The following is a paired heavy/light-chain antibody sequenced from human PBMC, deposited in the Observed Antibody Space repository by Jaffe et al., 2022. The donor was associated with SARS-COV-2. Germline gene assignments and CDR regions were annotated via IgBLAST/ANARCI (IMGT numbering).Light chain of an antibody. Sequence: QSVLTQPPSASGTPGQRVTISCSGSSSNIGINDVYWYRQFPGMAPKLLVYKNNQRPSGVPDRFSDSKSGTSDSLAISGLRSEDEADYYCAAWDDSLSGWVFGGGTKLTVL. J-gene: IGLJ3*02. CDR3: AAWDDSLSGWV. V-gene: IGLV1-47*01. CDR1: SSNIGIND. CDR2: KNN.
Heavy chain of an antibody. D-gene: IGHD4-17*01. Sequence: EVQVVESGGGLVEPGGSLRLSCTVSGFILTNAGMTWVRQAPGKGLEWIGRSESKNVGATTHYAAPVKGRFTIVRDDAKDTIYLEMTSLEIEDTALYYCTTAPYGLFDYWGQGTLVTVSS. V-gene: IGHV3-15*04. CDR3: TTAPYGLFDY. CDR2: SESKNVGATT. CDR1: GFILTNAG. J-gene: IGHJ4*02.